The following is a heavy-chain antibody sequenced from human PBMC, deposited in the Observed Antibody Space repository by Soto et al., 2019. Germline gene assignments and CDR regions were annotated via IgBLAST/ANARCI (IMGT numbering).Heavy chain of an antibody. J-gene: IGHJ6*03. CDR2: MNPNSGNT. Sequence: GASVKVSCKASGYTFASCDISWVRQATGQGLEWMGWMNPNSGNTGYAQKFQGRVTMTRNTSISTAYMELSSLRSEDTAVYYCARGLSYYDILTGYYRYYYYYMDVWGKGTTVTVSS. D-gene: IGHD3-9*01. CDR1: GYTFASCD. V-gene: IGHV1-8*01. CDR3: ARGLSYYDILTGYYRYYYYYMDV.